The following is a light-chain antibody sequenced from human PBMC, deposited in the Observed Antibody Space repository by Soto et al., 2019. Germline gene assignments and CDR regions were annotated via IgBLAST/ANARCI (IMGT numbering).Light chain of an antibody. CDR3: QHYNNWPPWT. J-gene: IGKJ1*01. CDR2: DAS. CDR1: QSVGRN. Sequence: ETVMTQSPAPLSVSPGERATLSCRASQSVGRNLAWYQQKPGQAPRLLIYDASTRATGIPARFSGSGSGTEFALTISSLQSEDFAVYYCQHYNNWPPWTFGQGTKVEIK. V-gene: IGKV3-15*01.